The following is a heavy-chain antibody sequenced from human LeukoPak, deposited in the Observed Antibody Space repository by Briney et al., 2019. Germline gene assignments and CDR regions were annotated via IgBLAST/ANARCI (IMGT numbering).Heavy chain of an antibody. CDR1: GFTVSSNY. Sequence: PGGSLRLSCAASGFTVSSNYMSWVRQAPGKGLEWVSVIYSGGSTYYADSVKGRFTISRDNPKNTLYLQMNSLRVEDTAMYYCARETGYSTSWYAYYFDYWGQGALVTVAS. CDR2: IYSGGST. D-gene: IGHD6-13*01. CDR3: ARETGYSTSWYAYYFDY. J-gene: IGHJ4*02. V-gene: IGHV3-53*01.